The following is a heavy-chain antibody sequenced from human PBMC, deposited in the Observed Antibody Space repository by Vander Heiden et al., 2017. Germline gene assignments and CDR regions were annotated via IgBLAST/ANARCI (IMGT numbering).Heavy chain of an antibody. CDR3: ARDADDSSDY. Sequence: QVQLVQSGAEVKKPGASVKVSCKASGYTFTGYYMPWVPQAPGQGLEWMGWINPNSGGTNDAQKFQGRVTMTRDTSISTAYMELSRLRSDDTAVYYCARDADDSSDYWGQGTLVTVSS. J-gene: IGHJ4*02. CDR2: INPNSGGT. D-gene: IGHD3-22*01. V-gene: IGHV1-2*02. CDR1: GYTFTGYY.